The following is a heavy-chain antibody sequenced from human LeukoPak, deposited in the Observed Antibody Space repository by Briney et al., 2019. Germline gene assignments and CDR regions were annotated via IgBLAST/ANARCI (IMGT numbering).Heavy chain of an antibody. CDR2: IHYSGST. CDR1: GGSISRYY. Sequence: PSETLSLTYTVSGGSISRYYWNWLRQPPGKGLEWLGYIHYSGSTNYNPSLKSRGTLSVDTSKNQFSLKLSSVTAADTAVYYCARLIYTSTWFYFDYWGQGTLVTVSS. V-gene: IGHV4-59*08. D-gene: IGHD6-13*01. J-gene: IGHJ4*02. CDR3: ARLIYTSTWFYFDY.